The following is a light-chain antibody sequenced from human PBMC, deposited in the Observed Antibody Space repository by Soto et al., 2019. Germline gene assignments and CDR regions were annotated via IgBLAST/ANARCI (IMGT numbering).Light chain of an antibody. V-gene: IGKV3-15*01. CDR1: QGIGNT. CDR3: QQYNNWPPLT. Sequence: EIVITQSPATLSVSPGEGATLSCRASQGIGNTLAWYQQKPGQTPRLLIYAASIRATGIPDRFSGSGSGTDFTLTISSLQSEDFAVYYCQQYNNWPPLTFGGGTKVDIK. J-gene: IGKJ4*01. CDR2: AAS.